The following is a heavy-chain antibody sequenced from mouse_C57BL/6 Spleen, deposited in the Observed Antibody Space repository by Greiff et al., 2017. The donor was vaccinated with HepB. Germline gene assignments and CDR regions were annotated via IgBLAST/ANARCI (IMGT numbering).Heavy chain of an antibody. Sequence: QVQLQQPGAELVKPGASVKLSCKASGYTFTSYWMHWVKQRPGRGLEWIGRIDPNSGGTKYNEKFKSKATLTVDKPSSTAYMQLSSLTSEDSAVYYCARGDITTVVARGFFDYWGQGTTLTVSS. CDR2: IDPNSGGT. V-gene: IGHV1-72*01. CDR3: ARGDITTVVARGFFDY. J-gene: IGHJ2*01. D-gene: IGHD1-1*01. CDR1: GYTFTSYW.